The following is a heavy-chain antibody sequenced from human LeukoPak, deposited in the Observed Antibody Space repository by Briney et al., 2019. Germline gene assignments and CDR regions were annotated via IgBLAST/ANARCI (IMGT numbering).Heavy chain of an antibody. Sequence: GGSLRLSCAASGFTFSSYSMNWVRQAAGKGLEWVSSISSSSSYIYYADSVKGRFTISRDNAKNSLYLQMNSLRAEDTAVYYCASKKGGYDLTYWGQGTLVTVSS. J-gene: IGHJ4*02. CDR2: ISSSSSYI. D-gene: IGHD5-12*01. CDR1: GFTFSSYS. CDR3: ASKKGGYDLTY. V-gene: IGHV3-21*01.